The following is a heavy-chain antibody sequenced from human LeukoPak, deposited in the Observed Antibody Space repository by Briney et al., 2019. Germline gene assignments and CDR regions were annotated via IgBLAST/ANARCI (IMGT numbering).Heavy chain of an antibody. CDR3: ATPAAGPGAEYSLY. V-gene: IGHV3-7*01. CDR1: GFTFGNYY. J-gene: IGHJ1*01. Sequence: GESLRLSCVASGFTFGNYYMSWVRQAPGKGLEWVANIKQDGTEKYYADSVKGRFTTSRDNAKNSLDLQMNSLKVEDTAVYYCATPAAGPGAEYSLYWGQGTLVIVSS. D-gene: IGHD6-13*01. CDR2: IKQDGTEK.